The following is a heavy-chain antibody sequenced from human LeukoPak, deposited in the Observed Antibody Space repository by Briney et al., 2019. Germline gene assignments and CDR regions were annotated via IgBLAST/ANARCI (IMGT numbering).Heavy chain of an antibody. CDR3: ARPDSSDYALRYFQH. CDR2: ISDDGSYT. V-gene: IGHV3-74*01. J-gene: IGHJ1*01. D-gene: IGHD3-22*01. CDR1: GFSFSSHW. Sequence: GGSLRLSCAASGFSFSSHWVHWVRQAPGKGLVWVSRISDDGSYTSNVDSVKARFTISRDNVNNMLYLHMNSLRAEDTAVYYCARPDSSDYALRYFQHWGQGTLVTVSS.